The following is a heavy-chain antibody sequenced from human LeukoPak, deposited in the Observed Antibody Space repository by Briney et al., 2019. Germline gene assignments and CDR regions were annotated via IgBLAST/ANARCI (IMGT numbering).Heavy chain of an antibody. D-gene: IGHD2-21*02. CDR1: GFNFNIYG. CDR3: SRDGSGSGDV. CDR2: ISSESTNI. Sequence: GGSLRLSCAASGFNFNIYGMNWVRQAPGKGLEWVSSISSESTNIYYTDSVKGRFTIARDNAKNSPYLQMNSLIPEDTAVYYCSRDGSGSGDVWGQGTLVTVSS. V-gene: IGHV3-21*01. J-gene: IGHJ4*02.